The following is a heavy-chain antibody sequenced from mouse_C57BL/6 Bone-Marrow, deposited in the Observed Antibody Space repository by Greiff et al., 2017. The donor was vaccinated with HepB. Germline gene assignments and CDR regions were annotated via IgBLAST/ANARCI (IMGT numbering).Heavy chain of an antibody. Sequence: VQLQQSGAELARPGASVKLSCKASGYTFTSYGISWVKQRTGQGLEWIGEIYPRSGNTYYNEKFKGKATLTADKSSSTAYMELRSLTSEDSAVYFCAREGIYYGRFWYFDVWGTGTTVTVSS. CDR3: AREGIYYGRFWYFDV. D-gene: IGHD1-1*01. J-gene: IGHJ1*03. V-gene: IGHV1-81*01. CDR2: IYPRSGNT. CDR1: GYTFTSYG.